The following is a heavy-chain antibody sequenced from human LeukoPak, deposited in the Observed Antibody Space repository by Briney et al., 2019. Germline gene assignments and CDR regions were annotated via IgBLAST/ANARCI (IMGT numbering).Heavy chain of an antibody. CDR2: ISSSNNYI. CDR1: GFTFSNYN. Sequence: GASLRLSCAASGFTFSNYNMNWVRQAPGKGLEWVSSISSSNNYIYYADSVKGRFTISRDNAKNSLYLQMNSLRAEDTAVYYCARRSPNYYFDYWGQGTPVTASS. J-gene: IGHJ4*02. CDR3: ARRSPNYYFDY. V-gene: IGHV3-21*01.